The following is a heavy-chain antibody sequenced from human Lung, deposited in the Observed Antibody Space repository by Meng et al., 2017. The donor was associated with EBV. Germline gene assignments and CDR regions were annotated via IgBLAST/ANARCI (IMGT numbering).Heavy chain of an antibody. Sequence: QVQLQGSGPGLVKPSGTLSPTGDVSGASISRSDWWSWVRQPPGKGLEWIGEIYHSGSTNYNPSLKSRVTISVDTSKNQFSLSLNSVTAADTAVYYCARGGTSSAPFDYWGQETLVTVSS. V-gene: IGHV4-4*02. D-gene: IGHD2-2*01. J-gene: IGHJ4*02. CDR2: IYHSGST. CDR3: ARGGTSSAPFDY. CDR1: GASISRSDW.